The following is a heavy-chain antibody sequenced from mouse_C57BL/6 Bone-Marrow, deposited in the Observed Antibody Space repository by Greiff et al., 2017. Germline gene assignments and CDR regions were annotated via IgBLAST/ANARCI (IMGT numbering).Heavy chain of an antibody. CDR1: GYTFTCYG. CDR3: ARGNDGYLFAY. J-gene: IGHJ3*01. CDR2: IYPRSGNT. V-gene: IGHV1-81*01. Sequence: VQLQQSGAELARPGASVKLSCKASGYTFTCYGISWVKQRTGQGLEWIGEIYPRSGNTYYNEKFKGKATLTADKSSSTAYMELRSLTSEDSAVYFCARGNDGYLFAYWGQGTLVTVSA. D-gene: IGHD2-3*01.